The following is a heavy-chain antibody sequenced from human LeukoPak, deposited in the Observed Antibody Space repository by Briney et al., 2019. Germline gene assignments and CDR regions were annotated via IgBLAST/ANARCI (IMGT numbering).Heavy chain of an antibody. D-gene: IGHD1-1*01. V-gene: IGHV4-34*01. CDR2: INHSGST. CDR1: GGSFSGYY. CDR3: ARGTRERYYYYYYGMDV. J-gene: IGHJ6*02. Sequence: PSETLSLTCAVYGGSFSGYYWSWIRQLPGKGLEWIGEINHSGSTNYNPSLKSRVTISVDTSKNQFSLKLSSVTAADTAVYYCARGTRERYYYYYYGMDVWGQGTTVTVSS.